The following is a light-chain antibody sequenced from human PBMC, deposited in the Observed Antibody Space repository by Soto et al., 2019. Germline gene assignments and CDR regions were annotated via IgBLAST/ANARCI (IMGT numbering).Light chain of an antibody. J-gene: IGLJ1*01. CDR3: SSYTSSSTYV. CDR1: SSDVGSYNR. CDR2: EVS. V-gene: IGLV2-18*02. Sequence: QSALTQPPSVSGSPGQSVAISCTGTSSDVGSYNRVSWYQQPPGTAPKLMIYEVSSRPSVVPDRFSGSKSGNTASLTISGLPAEDEADYYCSSYTSSSTYVFGTGTKVTVL.